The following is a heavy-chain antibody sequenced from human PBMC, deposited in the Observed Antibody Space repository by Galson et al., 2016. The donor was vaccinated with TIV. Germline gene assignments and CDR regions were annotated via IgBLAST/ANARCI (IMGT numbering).Heavy chain of an antibody. J-gene: IGHJ6*03. CDR2: INPNSGGT. D-gene: IGHD4/OR15-4a*01. CDR1: GYTFTGYY. CDR3: ARDGPNWNYYYSYMDV. Sequence: SVKVSCKASGYTFTGYYMHWVRQAPGQGLEWMGWINPNSGGTNYAQKFQGRVAMTRDTSISTAYMELSSLRSDDTAVYYCARDGPNWNYYYSYMDVWGKGTTVTVSS. V-gene: IGHV1-2*02.